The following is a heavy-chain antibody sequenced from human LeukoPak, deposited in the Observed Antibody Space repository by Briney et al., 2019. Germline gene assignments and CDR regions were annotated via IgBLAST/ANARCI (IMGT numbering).Heavy chain of an antibody. CDR1: RFTFSSYG. CDR3: ASILLWFVYDY. D-gene: IGHD3-10*01. CDR2: ISASGDST. Sequence: GGSLRLSCAASRFTFSSYGMSWVRQAPGKGLEWVSAISASGDSTYYADSVKGRFTISRDNSKNTLYLQMNSLRAEDTALYYCASILLWFVYDYWGQGTLLTVSS. J-gene: IGHJ4*02. V-gene: IGHV3-23*01.